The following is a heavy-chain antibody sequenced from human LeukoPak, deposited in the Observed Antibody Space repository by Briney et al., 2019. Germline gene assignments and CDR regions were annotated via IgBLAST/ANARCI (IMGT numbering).Heavy chain of an antibody. CDR2: IYYSGST. Sequence: SETLSLTCTASGGSISSSSYYWGWIRQPPGKGLEWIGSIYYSGSTYYNPSLKSRVTISVDTSKNQFSLKLSSVTAADTAVYYCARQRHYYDAFDIWGQGTMVTVSS. D-gene: IGHD3-10*01. CDR3: ARQRHYYDAFDI. V-gene: IGHV4-39*01. J-gene: IGHJ3*02. CDR1: GGSISSSSYY.